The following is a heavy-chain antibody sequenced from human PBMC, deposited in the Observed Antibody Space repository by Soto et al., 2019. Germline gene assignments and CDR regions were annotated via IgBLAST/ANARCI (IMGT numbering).Heavy chain of an antibody. CDR1: GGSISSYH. D-gene: IGHD1-7*01. Sequence: SETLSLTCTVSGGSISSYHWSWIRQSAGKGLEWIGRVYTSGNTHYNPSLKSRVTVSIDTSKNQFFLTVNSVTAADSAVYYCARESGDNWDYEAYWGQGTPVTVSS. CDR3: ARESGDNWDYEAY. J-gene: IGHJ4*02. CDR2: VYTSGNT. V-gene: IGHV4-4*07.